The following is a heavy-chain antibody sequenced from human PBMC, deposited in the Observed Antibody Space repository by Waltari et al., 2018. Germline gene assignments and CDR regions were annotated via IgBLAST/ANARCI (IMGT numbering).Heavy chain of an antibody. CDR2: IKQDGSEK. CDR1: GFTFSTFR. V-gene: IGHV3-7*03. Sequence: EVQLVESGGGLVQHGGSLRLSCAASGFTFSTFRMSWVRQAPGKGPEWVANIKQDGSEKYYVDSVKGRFTISRDYARNSLYLQMNSLRDEDTAVYYCTRDKYYYYYGMDVWGQGTTVTVSS. CDR3: TRDKYYYYYGMDV. J-gene: IGHJ6*02.